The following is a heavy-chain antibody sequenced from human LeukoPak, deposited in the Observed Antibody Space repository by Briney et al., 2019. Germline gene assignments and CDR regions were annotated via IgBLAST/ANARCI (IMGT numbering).Heavy chain of an antibody. CDR1: GGTFSSYA. J-gene: IGHJ3*02. D-gene: IGHD4-17*01. Sequence: SVKVSCKASGGTFSSYAISWVRQAPGQGLEWMGGIIPIFGTANYAQKFQGRVTITTDESTSTAYMELSSLRSEDTAVYHCASYYAGYGDYRGTPNAFDIWGQGTMVTVSS. CDR3: ASYYAGYGDYRGTPNAFDI. CDR2: IIPIFGTA. V-gene: IGHV1-69*05.